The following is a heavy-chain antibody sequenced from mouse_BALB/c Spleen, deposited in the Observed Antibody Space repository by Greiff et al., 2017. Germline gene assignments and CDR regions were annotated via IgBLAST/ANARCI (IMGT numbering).Heavy chain of an antibody. V-gene: IGHV1-82*01. Sequence: QVQLQQSGPELVKPGASVKISCKASGYAFSSSWMNWVKQRPGQGLEWIGRIYPGDGDTNYNGKFKGKATLTADKSSSTAYMQLSSLTSVDSAVYFCARGGDGVPAMDYWGQGTSVTVSS. D-gene: IGHD2-3*01. J-gene: IGHJ4*01. CDR1: GYAFSSSW. CDR3: ARGGDGVPAMDY. CDR2: IYPGDGDT.